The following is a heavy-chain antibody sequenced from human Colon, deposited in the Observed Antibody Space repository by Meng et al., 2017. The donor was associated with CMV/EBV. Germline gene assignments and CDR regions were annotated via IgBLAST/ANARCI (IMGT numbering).Heavy chain of an antibody. V-gene: IGHV2-5*02. D-gene: IGHD2-2*01. CDR2: IYWDDDK. J-gene: IGHJ4*02. Sequence: QIPFKESGPTLLTPTQTLTLTCTFSGFSLNTYEVGVGWFRQPPGKAPEWLALIYWDDDKRYRSSLGNRLTLTHDASKNQVVLTMTDMDPVDTATYYCAHKSLPAAFFDYWSQGTLVTVSS. CDR3: AHKSLPAAFFDY. CDR1: GFSLNTYEVG.